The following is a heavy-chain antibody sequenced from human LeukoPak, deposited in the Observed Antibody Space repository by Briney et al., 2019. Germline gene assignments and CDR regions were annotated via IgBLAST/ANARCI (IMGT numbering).Heavy chain of an antibody. CDR3: GKGTDRTSGSYF. CDR1: GFTFSSYA. Sequence: PGGSLRLSCAASGFTFSSYAMNWVRQAPGKGLERVSAIGGGGGSPYYADSVKGRFTISRDNSKNTLYLQMNSLRAEDTAVYYCGKGTDRTSGSYFWGQGTLVTVSS. CDR2: IGGGGGSP. D-gene: IGHD1-26*01. J-gene: IGHJ4*02. V-gene: IGHV3-23*01.